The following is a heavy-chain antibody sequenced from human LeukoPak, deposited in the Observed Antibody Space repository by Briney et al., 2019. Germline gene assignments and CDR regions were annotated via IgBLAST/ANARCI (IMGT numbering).Heavy chain of an antibody. V-gene: IGHV1-69*05. Sequence: SVKVSCKASGGTIRGFAINWLRQAPGEGFEWMGRINTMSGTTNYTQRLQGRVAMTTDESTTTAFMELSRLTAEDTALYYCTRGDDFLAAYNYMDVWGKGTSVIVSS. CDR3: TRGDDFLAAYNYMDV. CDR2: INTMSGTT. D-gene: IGHD3-9*01. J-gene: IGHJ6*04. CDR1: GGTIRGFA.